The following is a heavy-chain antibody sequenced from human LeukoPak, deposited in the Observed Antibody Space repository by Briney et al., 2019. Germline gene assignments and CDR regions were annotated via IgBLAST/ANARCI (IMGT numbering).Heavy chain of an antibody. D-gene: IGHD2-2*01. V-gene: IGHV4-31*03. Sequence: PSETLSLTCTVSGGSISSGGYYWSWIRQHPGKGREWIGYIYYSGSTYYNPSLKSRVTISVDTSKNQFSLKLSSVTAADTAVYYCARLYCSSTSCYPSYFDYWGQGTLVTVSS. CDR3: ARLYCSSTSCYPSYFDY. J-gene: IGHJ4*02. CDR2: IYYSGST. CDR1: GGSISSGGYY.